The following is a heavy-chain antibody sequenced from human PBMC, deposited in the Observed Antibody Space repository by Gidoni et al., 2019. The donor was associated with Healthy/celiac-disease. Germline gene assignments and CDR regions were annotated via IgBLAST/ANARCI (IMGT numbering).Heavy chain of an antibody. V-gene: IGHV4-39*02. Sequence: QLQLQESGPGLVKPSETLSLTCTVSGGSISRSSYYWGWIRQPPGKGLEWIGSIYYSGSTYYNPSLKSRVTISVDTSKNQFSLKLSSVTAADTAVYYCARDYYDSSGYYMGFDYWGQGTLVTVSS. CDR3: ARDYYDSSGYYMGFDY. CDR1: GGSISRSSYY. CDR2: IYYSGST. J-gene: IGHJ4*02. D-gene: IGHD3-22*01.